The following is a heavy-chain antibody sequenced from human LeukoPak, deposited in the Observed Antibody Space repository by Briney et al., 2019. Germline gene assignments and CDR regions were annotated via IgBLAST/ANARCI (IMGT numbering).Heavy chain of an antibody. V-gene: IGHV3-7*01. Sequence: PTGTSLRLSCAASGFTFSSFWMSWVRQAPGKGLEWVANINHVGSEKYYVDSVKGRFTISRDNAENSLHLQMNGLRAEDTAVYYCARLRHDHGDYSSPNFDYWGQGTLVTVSS. CDR3: ARLRHDHGDYSSPNFDY. CDR2: INHVGSEK. D-gene: IGHD4-17*01. J-gene: IGHJ4*02. CDR1: GFTFSSFW.